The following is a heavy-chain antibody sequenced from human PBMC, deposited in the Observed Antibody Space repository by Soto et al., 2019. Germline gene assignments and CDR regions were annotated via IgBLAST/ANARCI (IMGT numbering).Heavy chain of an antibody. CDR2: ISGSGGST. Sequence: EVQLLESGGGLVQPGGSLRLSCAASGFTFSSYAMSWVRQAPGKGLEWVSAISGSGGSTYYADSVKGRFTISSDTSKNTLYLQMNSLRDEDTAVYYCAKPVVTPHDAFDIWGQGTMVTVSS. V-gene: IGHV3-23*01. J-gene: IGHJ3*02. D-gene: IGHD2-15*01. CDR3: AKPVVTPHDAFDI. CDR1: GFTFSSYA.